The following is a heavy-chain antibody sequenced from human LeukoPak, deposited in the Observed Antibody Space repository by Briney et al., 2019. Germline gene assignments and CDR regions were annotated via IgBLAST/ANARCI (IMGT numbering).Heavy chain of an antibody. CDR2: IYYSGST. Sequence: TSETLTLTCTIPGGSISSSSYYWGRIRQPPGKGLEWIGRIYYSGSTYHNSSLKSRVTISVDTSKNQFSLKLSSVTAADTAVYYCARSTFTIFGVGNFDYWDQGPLVTVSS. CDR3: ARSTFTIFGVGNFDY. D-gene: IGHD3-3*01. CDR1: GGSISSSSYY. V-gene: IGHV4-39*07. J-gene: IGHJ4*02.